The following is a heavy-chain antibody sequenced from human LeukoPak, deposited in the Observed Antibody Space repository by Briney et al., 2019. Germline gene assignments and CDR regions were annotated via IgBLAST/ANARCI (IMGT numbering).Heavy chain of an antibody. V-gene: IGHV4-34*01. CDR2: INHSGST. Sequence: SETLSFTCAVYGGSFSGYYWSWIRQPPGKGLEWIGEINHSGSTNYNPSLKSRVTISVDTSKNQFSLKLSSVTAADTAVYYCARGLGYYYYYYMDVWGKGTTVTVSS. CDR1: GGSFSGYY. CDR3: ARGLGYYYYYYMDV. J-gene: IGHJ6*03.